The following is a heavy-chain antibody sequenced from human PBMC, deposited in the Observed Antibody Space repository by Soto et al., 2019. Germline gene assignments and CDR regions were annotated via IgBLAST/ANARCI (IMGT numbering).Heavy chain of an antibody. Sequence: GESLKISCAASGFTFSSYAMSWVRQAPGKGLEWVSAISGSGGSTYYADSVKGRFTISRDNSKNTLYLQMNSLRAEDTAVYYCANTNWNYGGNLDYWGQGTLVTVSS. CDR1: GFTFSSYA. D-gene: IGHD1-7*01. CDR2: ISGSGGST. J-gene: IGHJ4*02. CDR3: ANTNWNYGGNLDY. V-gene: IGHV3-23*01.